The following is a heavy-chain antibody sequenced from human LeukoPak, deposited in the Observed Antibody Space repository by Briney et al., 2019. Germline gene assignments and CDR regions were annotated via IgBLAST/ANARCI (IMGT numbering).Heavy chain of an antibody. D-gene: IGHD6-13*01. V-gene: IGHV3-11*04. Sequence: GGSLRLSCAASGFTFSDYYMSWIRQATGKGLEWVSYISSSGSTIYYADSVKGRFTISRDNSKNTLYLQMNSLRAEDTAVYYCARDPIYIAAAGTGDYWGQGTLVTVSS. CDR3: ARDPIYIAAAGTGDY. CDR2: ISSSGSTI. J-gene: IGHJ4*02. CDR1: GFTFSDYY.